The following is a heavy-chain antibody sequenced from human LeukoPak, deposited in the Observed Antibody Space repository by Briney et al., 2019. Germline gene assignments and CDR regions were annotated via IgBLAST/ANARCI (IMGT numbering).Heavy chain of an antibody. Sequence: GESLKISCKGSGYSFTSYWIGWVCQMPGKGLEWMGIIYPGDSDTRYSPSFQGQVTISADKSISTAYLQWSSLKASDTAMYYCARSHYYDSSGYYYLDYWGQGTLVTVSS. CDR1: GYSFTSYW. CDR3: ARSHYYDSSGYYYLDY. CDR2: IYPGDSDT. D-gene: IGHD3-22*01. V-gene: IGHV5-51*01. J-gene: IGHJ4*02.